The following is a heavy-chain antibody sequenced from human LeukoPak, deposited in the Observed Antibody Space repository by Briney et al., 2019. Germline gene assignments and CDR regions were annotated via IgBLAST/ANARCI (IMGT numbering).Heavy chain of an antibody. CDR3: ARRGNYGSGSLYYFDY. D-gene: IGHD3-10*01. J-gene: IGHJ4*02. CDR1: GGSISSSNW. CDR2: IYHSGST. V-gene: IGHV4-4*02. Sequence: SGTLSLTCAVSGGSISSSNWWSWVRQPPGKGLEWIGEIYHSGSTNYNPSLKSRVTISVDKSKNQFSLKLSSVTAADTAVYYCARRGNYGSGSLYYFDYWGQGTLVTVSS.